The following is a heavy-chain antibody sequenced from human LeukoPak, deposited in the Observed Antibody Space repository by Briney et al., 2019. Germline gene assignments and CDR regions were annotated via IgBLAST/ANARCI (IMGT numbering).Heavy chain of an antibody. D-gene: IGHD2-15*01. J-gene: IGHJ4*02. CDR3: ARKYCSGRDCYSNY. Sequence: SETLSLTCTVSGGSISSSGYYWGWIRQPPGKGLEWIGSIYYGGSTYYNPSLKSRVTISVDTSKNQFSLKLSSVTAADTAMYYCARKYCSGRDCYSNYWGQGTLVTVSS. CDR2: IYYGGST. CDR1: GGSISSSGYY. V-gene: IGHV4-39*01.